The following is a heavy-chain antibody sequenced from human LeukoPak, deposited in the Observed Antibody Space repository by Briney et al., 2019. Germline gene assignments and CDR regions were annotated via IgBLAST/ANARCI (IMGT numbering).Heavy chain of an antibody. CDR2: INHSGST. D-gene: IGHD3-16*01. V-gene: IGHV4-34*01. Sequence: PSETLSLTCAVYGGSFSGYYWSWIRQPPGKGLEWIGEINHSGSTNYNPSLKSRVTISVDTSKNQFSLKLSSVTAADTAVYYCAREPWGSFRGAAFDIWGQGTMITVSS. J-gene: IGHJ3*02. CDR1: GGSFSGYY. CDR3: AREPWGSFRGAAFDI.